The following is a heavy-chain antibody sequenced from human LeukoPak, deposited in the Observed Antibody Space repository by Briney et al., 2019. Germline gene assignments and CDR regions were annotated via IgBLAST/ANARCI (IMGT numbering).Heavy chain of an antibody. V-gene: IGHV3-49*03. CDR1: GFTFGDYA. D-gene: IGHD6-13*01. Sequence: GGSLRLSCTASGFTFGDYAMSWFRQAPGKGLEWVGFFRSKAYGGTTEYAASVKGRFTISRDDSKSIAYLQMNSLKTEDTAVYYCTSVLSHSSSWLRLTFDYWGQGTLVTVSS. CDR3: TSVLSHSSSWLRLTFDY. CDR2: FRSKAYGGTT. J-gene: IGHJ4*02.